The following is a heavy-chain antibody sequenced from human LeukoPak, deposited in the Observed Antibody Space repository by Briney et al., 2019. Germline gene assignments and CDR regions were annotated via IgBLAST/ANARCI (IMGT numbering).Heavy chain of an antibody. Sequence: GGSLRLSCAASGFTFSSYAMSWVRQAPGKGLEWVSVISDSGGSTYSADSVKGRFTISRDNSKSTLYLQMNSLRAEDTAIYYCARRPGSGWYVLDYWGQGTLVTVSS. CDR2: ISDSGGST. CDR3: ARRPGSGWYVLDY. J-gene: IGHJ4*02. V-gene: IGHV3-23*01. CDR1: GFTFSSYA. D-gene: IGHD6-19*01.